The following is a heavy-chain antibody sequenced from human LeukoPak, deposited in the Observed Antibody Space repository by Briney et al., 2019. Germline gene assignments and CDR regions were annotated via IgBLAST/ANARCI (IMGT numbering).Heavy chain of an antibody. V-gene: IGHV5-51*01. CDR1: GYSFTNYW. J-gene: IGHJ4*02. Sequence: GESLKIYCQGSGYSFTNYWIVWVRQMSGKGLEWMGIIYPGASDTRYSPSFQGQVTISTDKSISTAYLQWNSLKASDTAMYYCARLSPSGAYYGCGYWGQGTLVTVSS. D-gene: IGHD2-15*01. CDR3: ARLSPSGAYYGCGY. CDR2: IYPGASDT.